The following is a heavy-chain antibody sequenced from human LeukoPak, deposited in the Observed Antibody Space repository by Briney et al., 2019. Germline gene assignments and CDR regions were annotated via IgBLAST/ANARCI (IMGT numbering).Heavy chain of an antibody. CDR3: ARCRSGWDNYYYYYYMDV. CDR1: GFTFSSYW. Sequence: PGGSLRLSCAASGFTFSSYWMSWVRQAPGKGLEWVANIKQDGSEKYYVDSVKGRFTISRDNAKNSLYLQMNSLRAEDTAVYYCARCRSGWDNYYYYYYMDVWGKGTTVTVSS. D-gene: IGHD6-19*01. V-gene: IGHV3-7*01. CDR2: IKQDGSEK. J-gene: IGHJ6*03.